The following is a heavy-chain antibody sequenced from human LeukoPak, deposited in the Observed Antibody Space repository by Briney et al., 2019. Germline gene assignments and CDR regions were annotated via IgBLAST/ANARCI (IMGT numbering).Heavy chain of an antibody. CDR1: GDSISSSSSY. CDR3: ARLSLRYFDWSNRRTYYFDY. J-gene: IGHJ4*02. CDR2: IYYSGST. D-gene: IGHD3-9*01. Sequence: SETLSLTCTVSGDSISSSSSYWGWIRQPPGEGLEWIGSIYYSGSTYYNPSLKSRVTISVDTSKNQFSLKLSSVTAADTAVYYCARLSLRYFDWSNRRTYYFDYWGQGTLVTVSS. V-gene: IGHV4-39*07.